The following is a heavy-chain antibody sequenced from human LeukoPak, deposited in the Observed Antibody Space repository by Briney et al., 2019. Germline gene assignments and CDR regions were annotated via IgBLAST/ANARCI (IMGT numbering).Heavy chain of an antibody. J-gene: IGHJ4*02. CDR1: GGSISSSSYY. Sequence: SETLSLTCTVSGGSISSSSYYWGWIRQPPGKGLEWIGSIYYSGSTYYNPSLKSRVTISVDTSKNQFSLKLSSVTAADTAVYYCARHGYSRYGSGYDYWGQGTLVTVSS. V-gene: IGHV4-39*01. D-gene: IGHD3-10*01. CDR2: IYYSGST. CDR3: ARHGYSRYGSGYDY.